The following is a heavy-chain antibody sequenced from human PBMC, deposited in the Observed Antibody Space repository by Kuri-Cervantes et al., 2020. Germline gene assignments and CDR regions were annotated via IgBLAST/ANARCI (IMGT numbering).Heavy chain of an antibody. CDR3: ARGRGGLWELRDNHLKNNWFDP. J-gene: IGHJ5*02. D-gene: IGHD1-26*01. Sequence: ASVKVSCKASGYTFTSYYMHWVRQAPGQGLEWMGIINPSGGSTSYAQKFQGRVTMTRDTSTSTVYMELSSLRSEDTAVYYCARGRGGLWELRDNHLKNNWFDPWGQGTLVTVSS. CDR1: GYTFTSYY. V-gene: IGHV1-46*01. CDR2: INPSGGST.